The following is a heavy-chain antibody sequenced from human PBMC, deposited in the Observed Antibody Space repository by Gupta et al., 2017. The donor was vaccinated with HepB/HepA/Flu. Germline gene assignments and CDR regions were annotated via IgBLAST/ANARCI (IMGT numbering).Heavy chain of an antibody. Sequence: QVHLVESGGGLVTHGGSLRLSCAASGFTFSDYYMGWIRQAPWKGLEGVSKPSGSGDAIHDADSVKCRFSTSRNNAKKAMYLQLNQMGVEDTAVYCIAKDHIVSGWEVGSGGQGTMATV. CDR1: GFTFSDYY. V-gene: IGHV3-11*01. J-gene: IGHJ1*01. D-gene: IGHD6-19*01. CDR2: PSGSGDAI. CDR3: AKDHIVSGWEVGS.